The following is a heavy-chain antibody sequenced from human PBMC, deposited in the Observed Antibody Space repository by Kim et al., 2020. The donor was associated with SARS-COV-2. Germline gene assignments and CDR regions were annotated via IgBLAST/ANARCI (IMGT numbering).Heavy chain of an antibody. J-gene: IGHJ4*02. CDR3: ARGPTSSAKDY. V-gene: IGHV4-61*02. D-gene: IGHD6-6*01. Sequence: TYSPTLKSRVTIPADTSKNHFSLGLSSVTAADTAMYYCARGPTSSAKDYWGQGTLVTVS.